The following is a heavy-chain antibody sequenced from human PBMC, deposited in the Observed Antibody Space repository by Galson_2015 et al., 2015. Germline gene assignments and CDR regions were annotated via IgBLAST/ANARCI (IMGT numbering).Heavy chain of an antibody. V-gene: IGHV3-23*01. D-gene: IGHD6-13*01. CDR1: GFTFSSYA. CDR3: AKDGSSSWSLAIDY. CDR2: ISGSGGST. J-gene: IGHJ4*02. Sequence: SLRLSCAASGFTFSSYAMSWVRQAPRKGLEWVSAISGSGGSTYYADSVKGRFTISRDNSKNTLYLQMNSLRAEDTAVYYCAKDGSSSWSLAIDYWGQGTLVTVSS.